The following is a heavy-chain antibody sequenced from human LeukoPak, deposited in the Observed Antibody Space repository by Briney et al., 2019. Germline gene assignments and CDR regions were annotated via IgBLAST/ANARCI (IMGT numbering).Heavy chain of an antibody. D-gene: IGHD6-25*01. CDR3: ARDGSGLYLYYYMGG. J-gene: IGHJ6*03. CDR2: ISTVSTYT. V-gene: IGHV3-21*06. CDR1: GFTFTDYS. Sequence: SGGSLRLSCAPSGFTFTDYSMSWVRQPPGKGLEWVASISTVSTYTFYGDSVKGRFTISRDNAKNSLYLQMSSLTAEDTAVYYCARDGSGLYLYYYMGGWGKGTTGTVSS.